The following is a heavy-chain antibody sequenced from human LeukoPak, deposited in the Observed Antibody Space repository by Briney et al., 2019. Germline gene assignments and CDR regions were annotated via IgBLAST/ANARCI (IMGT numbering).Heavy chain of an antibody. CDR2: IYYSGST. V-gene: IGHV4-39*01. J-gene: IGHJ6*02. Sequence: SETLSLTCAVYGGSFSSYYWGWIRQPPGKGLEWIGSIYYSGSTYYNPSLKSRVTISVDTSKNQFSLKLSSVTAADTAVYYCAILQDLNGMDVWGQGTTVTVSS. CDR3: AILQDLNGMDV. CDR1: GGSFSSYY.